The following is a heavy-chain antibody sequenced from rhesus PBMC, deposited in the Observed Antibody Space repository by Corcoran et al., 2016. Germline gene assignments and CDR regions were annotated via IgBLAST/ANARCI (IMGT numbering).Heavy chain of an antibody. CDR3: ARVPGYFDY. Sequence: QVQLQESGPGLVKPSETLSLTCAVSGGSISDDYYWSWIRQPPGKGLEWIGYIYGSGGGTNYNPSLTNRVTISIDTSKNQFSLKLSSVTAADTAVYYCARVPGYFDYWGQGVLVTVSS. J-gene: IGHJ4*01. CDR2: IYGSGGGT. CDR1: GGSISDDYY. V-gene: IGHV4-106*01.